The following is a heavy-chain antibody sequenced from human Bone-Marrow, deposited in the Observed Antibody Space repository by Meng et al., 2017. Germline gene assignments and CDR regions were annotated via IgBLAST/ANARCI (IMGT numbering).Heavy chain of an antibody. J-gene: IGHJ6*02. CDR3: ARDQGNYYYGMDV. CDR2: IWYDGSNK. Sequence: GGSLRLSCAASGFTFSSYGMHWVRQAPGKGLGGVAVIWYDGSNKYYADSVKGRFTISRDNSKNTLYLQMNSLRAEDTAVYYCARDQGNYYYGMDVWGQGTTVTVSS. V-gene: IGHV3-33*01. CDR1: GFTFSSYG.